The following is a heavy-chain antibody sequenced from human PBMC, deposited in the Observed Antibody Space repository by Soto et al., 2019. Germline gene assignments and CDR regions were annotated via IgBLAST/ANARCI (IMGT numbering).Heavy chain of an antibody. J-gene: IGHJ4*02. CDR2: ISGSGGST. V-gene: IGHV3-23*01. CDR1: GFTFSRYA. CDR3: AKDRFLELRESDY. Sequence: PGGSLRLSCSASGFTFSRYALSSVLHAPGKGLEWVSAISGSGGSTYYADSVKGRFTISRDNSKNTLYLQMNSLRAEDTAVYYCAKDRFLELRESDYWGQGTLVTVSS. D-gene: IGHD1-7*01.